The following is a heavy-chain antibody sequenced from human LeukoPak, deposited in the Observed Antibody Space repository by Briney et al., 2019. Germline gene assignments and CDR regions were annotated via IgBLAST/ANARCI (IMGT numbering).Heavy chain of an antibody. J-gene: IGHJ4*02. CDR2: IYHGGST. Sequence: SGTLSLTCAVSGDSISGTNWWSWVRQPPGKGLEWIGEIYHGGSTSYNPSLKSRVTISVDKSKNHFSLRLSSVTAADTAVYYCARNGDRHIDFWGQGTLVTVSS. V-gene: IGHV4-4*02. CDR1: GDSISGTNW. D-gene: IGHD4-17*01. CDR3: ARNGDRHIDF.